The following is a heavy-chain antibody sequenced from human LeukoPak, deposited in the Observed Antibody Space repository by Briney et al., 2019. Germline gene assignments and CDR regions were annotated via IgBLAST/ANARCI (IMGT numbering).Heavy chain of an antibody. CDR1: GFTFSSYA. D-gene: IGHD2-21*02. Sequence: GGSLRLSCAASGFTFSSYAMSWVRQGPGKGLEGVSAISGSGGSTYYADSVKGRFTIYRDNSTTSLYLQMNSLRAEDTAVYYCARDGGVVVTARAFDIWGQGTMVTVSS. V-gene: IGHV3-23*01. J-gene: IGHJ3*02. CDR2: ISGSGGST. CDR3: ARDGGVVVTARAFDI.